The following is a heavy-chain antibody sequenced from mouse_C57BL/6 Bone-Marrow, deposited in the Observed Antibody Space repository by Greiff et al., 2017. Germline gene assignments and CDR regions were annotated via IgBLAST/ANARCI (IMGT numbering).Heavy chain of an antibody. J-gene: IGHJ2*01. D-gene: IGHD2-12*01. CDR2: IYPGSGST. CDR1: GYTFTSYW. CDR3: ARSYYSRDY. Sequence: VQLVESGAELVKPGASVKMSCKASGYTFTSYWITWVKQRPGQGLEWIGDIYPGSGSTNYNEKFKSKATLTVDTSSSTAYMQLSSLTSEDSAVYYCARSYYSRDYWGQGTTLTVSS. V-gene: IGHV1-55*01.